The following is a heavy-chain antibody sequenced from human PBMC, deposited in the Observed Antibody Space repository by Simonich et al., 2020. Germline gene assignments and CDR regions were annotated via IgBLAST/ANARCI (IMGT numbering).Heavy chain of an antibody. CDR3: ARDQGGRAAAATDY. Sequence: QVQLVQSGAEVKKPGASVKVSCKASGYTFTSYDINWVRQATGQGLEWMGWISAYNGNTNYAQKLQGRVTMTTDTSTSTTYMELRSLRSDDTAVYYCARDQGGRAAAATDYWGQGTLVTVSS. V-gene: IGHV1-18*01. J-gene: IGHJ4*02. CDR1: GYTFTSYD. D-gene: IGHD6-13*01. CDR2: ISAYNGNT.